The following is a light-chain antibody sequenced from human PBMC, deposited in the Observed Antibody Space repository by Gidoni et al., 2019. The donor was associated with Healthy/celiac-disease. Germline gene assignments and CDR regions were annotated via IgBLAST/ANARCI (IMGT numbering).Light chain of an antibody. J-gene: IGKJ4*01. V-gene: IGKV3-11*01. CDR3: QQRSNWPPALT. Sequence: DIVLTQSPATLSLSPGERATLSCRASQSVSSYLAWYQQKPGQAPRLLIYDASNRATGIPARFSCSGSGTDFTLTISSLEPEDFAVYYCQQRSNWPPALTFGGGTKVEIK. CDR1: QSVSSY. CDR2: DAS.